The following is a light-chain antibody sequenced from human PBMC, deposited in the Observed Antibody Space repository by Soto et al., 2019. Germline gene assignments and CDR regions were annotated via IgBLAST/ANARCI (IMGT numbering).Light chain of an antibody. CDR1: QTVSITY. CDR2: GAS. Sequence: VLTQSPGTLSLSPGESATLSCRAIQTVSITYLTWYQQKPGQAPRLLIFGASKRATGIPDRFSGSGSGRDFTLTISKVEPEDFAVYYCQQYGTPRSVTFGQGTRLEIK. V-gene: IGKV3-20*01. J-gene: IGKJ5*01. CDR3: QQYGTPRSVT.